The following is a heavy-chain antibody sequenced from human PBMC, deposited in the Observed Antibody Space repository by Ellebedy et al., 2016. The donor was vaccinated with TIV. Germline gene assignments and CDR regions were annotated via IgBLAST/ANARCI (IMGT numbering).Heavy chain of an antibody. Sequence: PGGSLRLSCAASGFTFSDYYMNLIRQTPGKGLEWVSYITHKNVISYADFVQGRFTISRDNAKNSLFLQMNSLRDEDTGVYYCARSGSTSRYGMDVWGQGTTVTVSS. V-gene: IGHV3-69-1*01. D-gene: IGHD3-10*01. CDR1: GFTFSDYY. CDR3: ARSGSTSRYGMDV. J-gene: IGHJ6*02. CDR2: ITHKNVI.